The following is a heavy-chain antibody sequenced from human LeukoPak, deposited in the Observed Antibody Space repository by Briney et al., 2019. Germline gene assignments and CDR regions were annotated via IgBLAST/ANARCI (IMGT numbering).Heavy chain of an antibody. CDR2: IDHSGST. D-gene: IGHD2-2*01. CDR1: RGCFGGYY. CDR3: ARREDIVVVPATNNWFDP. Sequence: SETLSPTGAVHRGCFGGYYWSSLRQHPGKGREWMGEIDHSGSTNYNPTLKSRGTISVDTSKNQFSLKLSSVTAADTAVYYCARREDIVVVPATNNWFDPWGQGTLVTVSS. J-gene: IGHJ5*02. V-gene: IGHV4-34*01.